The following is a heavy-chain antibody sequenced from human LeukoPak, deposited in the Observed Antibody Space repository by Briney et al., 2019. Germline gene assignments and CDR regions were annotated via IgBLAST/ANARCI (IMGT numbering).Heavy chain of an antibody. CDR3: ARDPATFGWIDI. J-gene: IGHJ3*02. CDR1: GFTFSNAY. CDR2: ISSSSSYI. D-gene: IGHD3-16*01. V-gene: IGHV3-21*01. Sequence: PGGSLRLSCAASGFTFSNAYMNWDRQAPGKGLEWVSSISSSSSYIFYADSVKGRFTISRDNAKNSLYLQMNSLRAEDTAVYYCARDPATFGWIDIWGQGTMVTVSS.